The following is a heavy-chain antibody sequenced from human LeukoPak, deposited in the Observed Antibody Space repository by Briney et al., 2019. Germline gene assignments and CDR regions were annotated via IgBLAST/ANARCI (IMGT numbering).Heavy chain of an antibody. CDR2: INHNGGT. D-gene: IGHD6-6*01. CDR3: ARGGIADRLSR. V-gene: IGHV4-34*01. Sequence: SETLSLTCTVSPDSTTSNFWSWVRQPPGKGLEWIGEINHNGGTNYNPSLKSRVTISVDTSRNQFSLKLSSVTAADTAVYYCARGGIADRLSRWGRGTLVTVSS. J-gene: IGHJ4*02. CDR1: PDSTTSNF.